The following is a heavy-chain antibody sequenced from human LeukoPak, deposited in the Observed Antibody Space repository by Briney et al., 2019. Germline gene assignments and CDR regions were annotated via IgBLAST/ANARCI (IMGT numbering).Heavy chain of an antibody. Sequence: ASVKVSCKVYGYTLTELSMHWVRQAPGKGLEWMGGFDPEDGQTIYAQKFQGRVTMTEDTSTNTAYMELSSLRSEDTAVYYCASEPEYYGLGSRFHYWGQGTLVTVSS. J-gene: IGHJ4*02. CDR3: ASEPEYYGLGSRFHY. CDR1: GYTLTELS. CDR2: FDPEDGQT. D-gene: IGHD3-10*01. V-gene: IGHV1-24*01.